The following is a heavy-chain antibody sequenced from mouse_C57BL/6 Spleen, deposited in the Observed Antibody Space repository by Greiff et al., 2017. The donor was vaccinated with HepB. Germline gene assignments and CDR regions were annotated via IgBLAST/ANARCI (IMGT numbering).Heavy chain of an antibody. V-gene: IGHV1-81*01. CDR1: GYTFTSYG. J-gene: IGHJ4*01. Sequence: VKLMESGAELARPGASVKLSCKASGYTFTSYGISGVKQRTGQGLEWIGEIYPRSGNTYYNEKFKGKATLTADKSSSTAYMELRRLTSEDSAVYFCERRVFYYWGQGTSVTVSS. CDR2: IYPRSGNT. CDR3: ERRVFYY.